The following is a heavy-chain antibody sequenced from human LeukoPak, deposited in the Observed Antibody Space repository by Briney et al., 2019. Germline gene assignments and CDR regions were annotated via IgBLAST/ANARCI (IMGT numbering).Heavy chain of an antibody. CDR2: ISDSGGYT. V-gene: IGHV3-11*06. Sequence: GGSLRLSCAASGFTFSDYYMSWVRQAPGKGLEWVSYISDSGGYTNYADSVKGRFTISRDNAKNSLYLQMNSLRAEDTAVYYCARGIRLTSVVEYLFWGQGTLVTVSS. CDR1: GFTFSDYY. D-gene: IGHD4-23*01. CDR3: ARGIRLTSVVEYLF. J-gene: IGHJ4*02.